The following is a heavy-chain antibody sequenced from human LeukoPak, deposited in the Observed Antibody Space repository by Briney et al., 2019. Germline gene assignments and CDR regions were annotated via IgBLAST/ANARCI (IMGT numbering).Heavy chain of an antibody. J-gene: IGHJ4*02. CDR3: ARDAPGNTALDY. Sequence: PGGSLRLSCAASGCTFISYWMHWVPQAPGKGLVWVSRINEYGSSTDFADSVKGRFTISRDNAKNTLYLQMNSLSAEGTAVYYCARDAPGNTALDYWGQGTLVTVSS. CDR1: GCTFISYW. D-gene: IGHD5-18*01. V-gene: IGHV3-74*01. CDR2: INEYGSST.